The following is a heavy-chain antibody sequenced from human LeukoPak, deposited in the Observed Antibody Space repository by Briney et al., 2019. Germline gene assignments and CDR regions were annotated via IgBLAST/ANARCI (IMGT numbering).Heavy chain of an antibody. CDR1: GYTFTDYY. J-gene: IGHJ4*02. CDR2: INPNSGGT. Sequence: ASVTVSFKASGYTFTDYYMHWVGQAPGQGSEWMGWINPNSGGTSYAQKFQGRVTMTRDTSISTAYMDLTSLRFDDTAMYYCTRGGFGSGWEFDCWGQGTLVSVSS. D-gene: IGHD6-19*01. V-gene: IGHV1-2*02. CDR3: TRGGFGSGWEFDC.